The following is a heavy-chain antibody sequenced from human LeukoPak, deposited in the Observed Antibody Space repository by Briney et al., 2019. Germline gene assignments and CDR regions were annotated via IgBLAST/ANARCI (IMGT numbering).Heavy chain of an antibody. CDR1: GYTFTGYA. D-gene: IGHD3-9*01. J-gene: IGHJ4*02. CDR3: TRDLTISGPIGI. Sequence: GASVKVSCKASGYTFTGYAMHWVRLAPGQGLEWVGRIDPNSGGTNYAQDFQGRVTITRDTSINTAYMELSRLRSDDTAKYYCTRDLTISGPIGIWGQGTLVTVSA. V-gene: IGHV1-2*06. CDR2: IDPNSGGT.